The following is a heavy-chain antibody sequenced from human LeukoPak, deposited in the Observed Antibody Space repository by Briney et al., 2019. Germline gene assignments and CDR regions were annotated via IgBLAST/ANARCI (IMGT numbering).Heavy chain of an antibody. CDR3: AKGIRFCSSTSCLNYFDY. Sequence: PGGSLRLSCAASGFTFSSYAMSWVRQAPGRGLEWVSSISGGDRSTHYADSVKGRFTISRDNSKNTLYLQMNSLRAEDTAVYYCAKGIRFCSSTSCLNYFDYWGQGTLVTVSS. D-gene: IGHD2-2*01. CDR2: ISGGDRST. J-gene: IGHJ4*02. V-gene: IGHV3-23*01. CDR1: GFTFSSYA.